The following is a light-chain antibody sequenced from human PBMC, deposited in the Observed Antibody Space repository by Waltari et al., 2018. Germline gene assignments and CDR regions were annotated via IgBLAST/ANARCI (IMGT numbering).Light chain of an antibody. Sequence: SYELTQPPSVSVSPGQTVSITCSGDKLGDKTRCWYQQKPGQSPTLVIYQNNMRPPGIPERFSGSNSGNTATLTISGTQPMDGADYYCQAWDSSPHVVFGGGTKLTVL. J-gene: IGLJ2*01. CDR2: QNN. V-gene: IGLV3-1*01. CDR1: KLGDKT. CDR3: QAWDSSPHVV.